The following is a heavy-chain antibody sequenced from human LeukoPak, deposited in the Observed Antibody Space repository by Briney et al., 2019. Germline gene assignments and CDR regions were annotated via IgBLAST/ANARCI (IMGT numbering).Heavy chain of an antibody. CDR3: ARSSPGNYGDYQFDY. CDR2: INQDGTEK. Sequence: GGSLRLSCAASGFTFTTYWMSWVRQLPGKGLEWVANINQDGTEKYYVDSVKGRFTISRDNAKNSLCLQMNSLRAEDTAVYYCARSSPGNYGDYQFDYWGQGTLVTVSS. CDR1: GFTFTTYW. D-gene: IGHD4-17*01. V-gene: IGHV3-7*01. J-gene: IGHJ4*02.